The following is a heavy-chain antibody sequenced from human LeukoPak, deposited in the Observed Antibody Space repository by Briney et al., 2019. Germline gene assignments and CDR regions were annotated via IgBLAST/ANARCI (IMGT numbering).Heavy chain of an antibody. CDR3: ARANTNGYTYGNFDY. CDR1: GFTFSWYS. V-gene: IGHV3-21*01. Sequence: GGSLRLSCAASGFTFSWYSMDWVRQAPGKGLEGVSSISSGSSYIYYADSVKGRFTISRDDAQNSLYLQMNSLRAEDTALYYCARANTNGYTYGNFDYWGQGALVTVSS. J-gene: IGHJ4*02. D-gene: IGHD5-18*01. CDR2: ISSGSSYI.